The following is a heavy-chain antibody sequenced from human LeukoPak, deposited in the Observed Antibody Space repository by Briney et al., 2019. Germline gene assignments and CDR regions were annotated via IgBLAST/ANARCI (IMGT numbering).Heavy chain of an antibody. CDR2: INPSGGST. D-gene: IGHD3-3*01. CDR1: GYTLTELS. J-gene: IGHJ4*02. Sequence: EASVKVSCKVSGYTLTELSMHWVRQAPGQGLEWMGIINPSGGSTSYAQKFQGRVTMTRDTSTSTVYMELSSLRSEDTAVYYCARAPSTDFWSGYHHNFDYWGQGTLVTVSS. CDR3: ARAPSTDFWSGYHHNFDY. V-gene: IGHV1-46*01.